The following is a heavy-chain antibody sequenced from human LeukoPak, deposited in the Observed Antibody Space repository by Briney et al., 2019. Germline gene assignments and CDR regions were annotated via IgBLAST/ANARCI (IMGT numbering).Heavy chain of an antibody. J-gene: IGHJ4*02. V-gene: IGHV4-59*12. D-gene: IGHD6-6*01. CDR3: AREGSSSIANY. CDR1: GGSISNYY. Sequence: PSETLSLTCTVSGGSISNYYWNWIRQPPGKGLEWIGYVYYSGSTNYNPSLKSRVTISVDTSKNQFSLKLSSVTAADTAVYYCAREGSSSIANYWGQGTLVTVSS. CDR2: VYYSGST.